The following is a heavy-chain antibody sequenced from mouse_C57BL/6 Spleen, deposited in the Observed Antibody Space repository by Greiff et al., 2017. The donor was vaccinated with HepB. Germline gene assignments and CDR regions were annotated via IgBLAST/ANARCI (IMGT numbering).Heavy chain of an antibody. CDR1: GFTFSSYG. CDR2: ISSGGSYT. CDR3: ARPIYDDDGTSFDY. V-gene: IGHV5-6*01. D-gene: IGHD2-4*01. J-gene: IGHJ2*01. Sequence: EVQLQESGGDLVKPGGSLKLSCAASGFTFSSYGMSWVRQTPDKRLEWVATISSGGSYTYYPDSVKGRFTISRDKAKNTLYLQMRSLKSEDTAMYYCARPIYDDDGTSFDYWGQGTTLTVSS.